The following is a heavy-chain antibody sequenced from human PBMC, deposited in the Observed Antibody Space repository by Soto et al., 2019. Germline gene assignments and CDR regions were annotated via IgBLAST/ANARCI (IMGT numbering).Heavy chain of an antibody. CDR2: IYHSGST. J-gene: IGHJ4*02. D-gene: IGHD4-4*01. CDR1: GGSISSGGYS. CDR3: ARGMTTVTTLDY. Sequence: PSETLSLTCAVSGGSISSGGYSWSWIRQPPGKGLEWVGYIYHSGSTYYNPSLKSRVTISVDRSKNQFSLKLSSVTAADTAVYYCARGMTTVTTLDYWSQGTLVTVSS. V-gene: IGHV4-30-2*01.